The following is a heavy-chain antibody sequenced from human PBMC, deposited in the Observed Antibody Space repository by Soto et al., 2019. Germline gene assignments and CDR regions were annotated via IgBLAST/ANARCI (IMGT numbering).Heavy chain of an antibody. D-gene: IGHD4-17*01. CDR1: GYTFTSHG. CDR2: VSAYNCNT. Sequence: GASVKVSCKASGYTFTSHGISWVRQAPGQGLEWMGWVSAYNCNTNYAQKLQGRVTMTTHTSTSPAYVELRSLRSDDTAVYYCASYGSYRSVDYWGQGTLVTVSS. CDR3: ASYGSYRSVDY. V-gene: IGHV1-18*04. J-gene: IGHJ4*02.